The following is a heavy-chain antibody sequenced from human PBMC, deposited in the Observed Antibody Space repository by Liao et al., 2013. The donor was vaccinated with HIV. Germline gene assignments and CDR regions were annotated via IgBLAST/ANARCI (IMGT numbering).Heavy chain of an antibody. V-gene: IGHV4-39*07. Sequence: QLQLQESGSGLVKPSETLSLTCTVSGGSVSSSPYYWGWIRQSPERGLEWIGSIHYSGSTYYSPSLKSRPSISVDTSKNQVSLKLSSVTAADTALYYCARVGRPMVGIDFFDFWGLGTMVTVSS. CDR3: ARVGRPMVGIDFFDF. CDR2: IHYSGST. D-gene: IGHD3-10*02. CDR1: GGSVSSSPYY. J-gene: IGHJ3*01.